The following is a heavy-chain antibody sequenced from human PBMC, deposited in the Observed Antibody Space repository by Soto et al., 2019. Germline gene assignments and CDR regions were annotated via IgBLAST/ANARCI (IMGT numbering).Heavy chain of an antibody. V-gene: IGHV3-23*01. D-gene: IGHD6-6*01. J-gene: IGHJ4*02. CDR3: GKDSSTYRSSSVDY. CDR2: IGGSGDRR. CDR1: GFTFSSFA. Sequence: EAQLLGCGGGVVQPGGSLGLSCAAAGFTFSSFAMNWFRQSPGKGLEWVSGIGGSGDRRNYADTVKGRFTISRDHPKNTLYLQMISLRAEDTAVYYCGKDSSTYRSSSVDYGGQGTLVPVSS.